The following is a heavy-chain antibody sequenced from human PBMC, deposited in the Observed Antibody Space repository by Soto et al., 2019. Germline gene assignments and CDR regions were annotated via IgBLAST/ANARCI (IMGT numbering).Heavy chain of an antibody. CDR2: VSDSGRT. CDR1: GGSIDYYY. D-gene: IGHD2-2*01. CDR3: ARDSTTWFPYYGIGV. J-gene: IGHJ6*02. V-gene: IGHV4-59*01. Sequence: LSLTCAVSGGSIDYYYWSWIRQPPGKGLEWIGDVSDSGRTNYNPSLRSRVTISVDTSKNQFSLRLNSVTAAGTAVYYCARDSTTWFPYYGIGVWGQGTTVTVSS.